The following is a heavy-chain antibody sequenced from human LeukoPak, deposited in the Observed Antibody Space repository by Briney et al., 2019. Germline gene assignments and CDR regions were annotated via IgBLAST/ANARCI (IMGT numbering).Heavy chain of an antibody. D-gene: IGHD6-13*01. CDR1: GFTFSSYA. V-gene: IGHV3-23*01. CDR2: ISGSGGGT. CDR3: AKRGAAAHPNWFDP. Sequence: GSLILSCAASGFTFSSYALIWVRQAPGKGLEWVSGISGSGGGTDYADSVKGRFTISRDNSKNTLYLQMSSLRADDTAVYYCAKRGAAAHPNWFDPWGQGTLVTVSS. J-gene: IGHJ5*02.